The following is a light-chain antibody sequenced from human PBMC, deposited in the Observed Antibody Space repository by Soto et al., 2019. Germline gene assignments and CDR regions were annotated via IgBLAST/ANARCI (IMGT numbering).Light chain of an antibody. CDR2: GAS. CDR1: QVISSW. Sequence: IQMTQSPSSVSASVGDSVTITCRSSQVISSWLAWSQVKPGNAPKLLIYGASNRESGVPSRFSASESGTLFTLTINSLQPEDFATYYCQQASSFPLTFGGGTTVEI. J-gene: IGKJ4*01. CDR3: QQASSFPLT. V-gene: IGKV1-12*01.